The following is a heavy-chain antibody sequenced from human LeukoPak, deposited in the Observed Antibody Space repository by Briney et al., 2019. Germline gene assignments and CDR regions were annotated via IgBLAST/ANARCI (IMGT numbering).Heavy chain of an antibody. J-gene: IGHJ4*02. Sequence: GGSLRLSCAASGFTFSSYAMSWVRQAPGKGLEWVSAISGSGGSTYYADSVKGRFTISRDNPKNTLYLQMNSLRAEDTAVYYCAKDPNRGYSYGFDYWGQGTLVTVSS. V-gene: IGHV3-23*01. CDR1: GFTFSSYA. D-gene: IGHD5-18*01. CDR3: AKDPNRGYSYGFDY. CDR2: ISGSGGST.